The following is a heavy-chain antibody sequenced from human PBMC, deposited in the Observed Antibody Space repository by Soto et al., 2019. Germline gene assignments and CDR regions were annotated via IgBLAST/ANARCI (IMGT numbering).Heavy chain of an antibody. D-gene: IGHD7-27*01. V-gene: IGHV3-21*01. Sequence: EVQLVESGGGLVKPGGSLRLSCAASGFTFSSYSMNWVRQAPGKGLEWVSSISSSSYIYYADSVKGRFTISRDNAKNSLYLQMNSLRAEDTAVYYCARDIRDTGGAFDIWGQGTMVTVSS. CDR3: ARDIRDTGGAFDI. CDR2: ISSSSYI. J-gene: IGHJ3*02. CDR1: GFTFSSYS.